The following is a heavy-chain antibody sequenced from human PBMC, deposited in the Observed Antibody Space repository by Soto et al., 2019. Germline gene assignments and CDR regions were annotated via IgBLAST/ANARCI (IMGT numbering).Heavy chain of an antibody. CDR2: ISGSGGST. V-gene: IGHV3-23*01. J-gene: IGHJ6*02. CDR3: AKGMQVVPAAIQADYYYYGMEV. Sequence: GGSLRLSCAASGFTFSSYAMSWVRQAPGKGLEWVSAISGSGGSTYYADSVKGRFTISRDNSKNTLYLQMNSLRAEDTAVYYCAKGMQVVPAAIQADYYYYGMEVWGQGTTVTVS. D-gene: IGHD2-2*01. CDR1: GFTFSSYA.